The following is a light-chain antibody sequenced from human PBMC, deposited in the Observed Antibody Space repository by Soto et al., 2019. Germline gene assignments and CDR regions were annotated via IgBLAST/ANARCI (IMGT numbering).Light chain of an antibody. Sequence: EIVMTQSPATLSVSPGERATLSCRASQSISSNLAWYQQKPGQAPRLLIYGASTRATGIPARFSGSGSGTEFTLTISSLQSEDFAVYYCQHYHNWPMYTFGQGNKLEIK. V-gene: IGKV3-15*01. J-gene: IGKJ2*01. CDR2: GAS. CDR3: QHYHNWPMYT. CDR1: QSISSN.